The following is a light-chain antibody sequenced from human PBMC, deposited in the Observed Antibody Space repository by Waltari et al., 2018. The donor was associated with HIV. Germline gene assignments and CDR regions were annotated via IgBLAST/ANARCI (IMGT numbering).Light chain of an antibody. J-gene: IGKJ2*01. CDR3: QQYKSHSYT. CDR2: KTS. V-gene: IGKV1-5*03. CDR1: QIIDYW. Sequence: DVQMTQSPSTLSASVGDRVSITCRASQIIDYWLAWYQQKPGQPPKLLIYKTSYLESGVPTRFSGSGSGADFTLTIDGLQPEDFATYYCQQYKSHSYTFGQGTKLDIK.